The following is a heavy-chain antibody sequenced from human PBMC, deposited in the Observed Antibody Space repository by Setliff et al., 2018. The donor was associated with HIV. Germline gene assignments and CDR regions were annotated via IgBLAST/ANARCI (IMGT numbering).Heavy chain of an antibody. CDR1: GDSIGSNTFY. Sequence: SETLSLTCSVYGDSIGSNTFYWGWLRQPPGKEPEWIGSINHSGNTYYYQSLKRRVTMSVDTSKNQFSLRLSAVTATDTAVYYCARHRASSSGFPLDFWGQGMLVTVSS. D-gene: IGHD6-6*01. CDR3: ARHRASSSGFPLDF. CDR2: INHSGNT. V-gene: IGHV4-39*01. J-gene: IGHJ4*02.